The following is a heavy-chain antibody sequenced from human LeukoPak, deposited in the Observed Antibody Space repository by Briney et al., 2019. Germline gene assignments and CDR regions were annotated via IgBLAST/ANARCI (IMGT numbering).Heavy chain of an antibody. D-gene: IGHD4-17*01. CDR1: GGSISGSSYY. CDR2: LYHSGST. V-gene: IGHV4-39*07. Sequence: SETLSLTCTVSGGSISGSSYYWGWIRQPPGKGLEWIGSLYHSGSTYYNPSLKSRVTISLDTSKNHFSLKLSSVTAADTAVYYCARDLMGYSDHEVTNAFDIWGQGTMVTVSS. J-gene: IGHJ3*02. CDR3: ARDLMGYSDHEVTNAFDI.